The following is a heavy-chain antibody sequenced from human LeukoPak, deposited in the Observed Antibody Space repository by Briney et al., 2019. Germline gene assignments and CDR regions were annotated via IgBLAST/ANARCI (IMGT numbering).Heavy chain of an antibody. D-gene: IGHD6-13*01. Sequence: PGGSLRLSCAASGFTFSSYGMHWVRQAPGKGLEWVVVISYDGSNKYYADSVKGRFTISRDNSKNTLYLQMNSLRAEDTAVYYCAKDPGVAAAGNYFDYWGQGTLVTLSS. CDR2: ISYDGSNK. CDR3: AKDPGVAAAGNYFDY. J-gene: IGHJ4*02. CDR1: GFTFSSYG. V-gene: IGHV3-30*18.